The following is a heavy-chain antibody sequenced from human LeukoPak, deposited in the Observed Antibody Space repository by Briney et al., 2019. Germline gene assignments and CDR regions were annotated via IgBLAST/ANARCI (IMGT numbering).Heavy chain of an antibody. CDR1: GGSVSSTTYY. CDR2: INYSGST. D-gene: IGHD2-8*01. CDR3: ARLYDSFRAFDI. V-gene: IGHV4-39*07. J-gene: IGHJ3*02. Sequence: SETLSLTCTVSGGSVSSTTYYWSWISQPPGKGLEWIASINYSGSTYYNPSLKSRVTISVDTSKNQFSLKLNSVTAADTAVYYCARLYDSFRAFDIWGQGTIITVS.